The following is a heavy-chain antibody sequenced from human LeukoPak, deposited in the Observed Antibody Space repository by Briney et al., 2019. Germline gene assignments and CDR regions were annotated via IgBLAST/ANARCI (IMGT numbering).Heavy chain of an antibody. CDR2: ISYDGSNK. CDR3: VKDTGGPTDAITMDDNAFDI. V-gene: IGHV3-30*18. CDR1: GFTFSSYV. J-gene: IGHJ3*02. Sequence: PGGSLRLSCAASGFTFSSYVMHWVRQAPGKGLEWVAVISYDGSNKYYADSVKGRFTISRDNSKNTLYLQMNSLSVEDTAVYFCVKDTGGPTDAITMDDNAFDIWGPGTMVSVSS. D-gene: IGHD3-22*01.